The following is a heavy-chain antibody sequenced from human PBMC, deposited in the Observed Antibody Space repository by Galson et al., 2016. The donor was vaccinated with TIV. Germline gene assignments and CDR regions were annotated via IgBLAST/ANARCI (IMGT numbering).Heavy chain of an antibody. CDR2: MNLNSGNT. CDR3: ARSGDYADY. J-gene: IGHJ4*01. Sequence: SVKVSCKASGGSFSNYPISWVRQATGQGREWMGWMNLNSGNTGYAQKFRGRFTMTRNTSVRTANMKLSSLRSEATAVYYCARSGDYADYWGQGTTVTVSS. CDR1: GGSFSNYP. D-gene: IGHD4-17*01. V-gene: IGHV1-8*02.